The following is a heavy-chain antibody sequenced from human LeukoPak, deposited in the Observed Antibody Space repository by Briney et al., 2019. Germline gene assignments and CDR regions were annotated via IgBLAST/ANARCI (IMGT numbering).Heavy chain of an antibody. Sequence: SETLSLTCAVSGYSISSGYYWGWIRQPPGKGREWIGSIYYSGSIYYNPSLKSRVTISVDTSKNQFSLKLSSVTAADTAIYYCARDLWGSGSYYNVPLDYWGQGTLVTVSS. D-gene: IGHD3-10*01. CDR3: ARDLWGSGSYYNVPLDY. CDR2: IYYSGSI. V-gene: IGHV4-38-2*02. CDR1: GYSISSGYY. J-gene: IGHJ4*02.